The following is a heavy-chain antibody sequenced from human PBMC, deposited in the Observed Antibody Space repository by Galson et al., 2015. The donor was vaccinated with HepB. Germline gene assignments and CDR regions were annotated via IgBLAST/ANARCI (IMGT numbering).Heavy chain of an antibody. CDR2: ISYDGTNK. CDR3: ARGLGGYGYFDY. Sequence: SLRLSCAASGLTFSSYAMHWVRQAPGKGLEWVAVISYDGTNKYYADSVKGRFTISRDNSNNKLFLQMNSLRLEDTAVYYCARGLGGYGYFDYWGQGTLVTVFS. V-gene: IGHV3-30-3*01. J-gene: IGHJ4*02. D-gene: IGHD5-12*01. CDR1: GLTFSSYA.